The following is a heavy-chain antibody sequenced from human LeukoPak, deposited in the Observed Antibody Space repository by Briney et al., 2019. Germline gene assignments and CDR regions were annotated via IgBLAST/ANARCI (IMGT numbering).Heavy chain of an antibody. CDR1: GFSLSSYA. Sequence: PGGALRLSCAASGFSLSSYAIHWVRQAPGKGLEWVVFISYDGSNKYYADSVKGRFTISRDNPKSTLYLQMNSLRAEDTAVYYCARDYCSSTSCYGPDNWGQGTLVTVSS. V-gene: IGHV3-30*01. J-gene: IGHJ4*02. CDR3: ARDYCSSTSCYGPDN. CDR2: ISYDGSNK. D-gene: IGHD2-2*01.